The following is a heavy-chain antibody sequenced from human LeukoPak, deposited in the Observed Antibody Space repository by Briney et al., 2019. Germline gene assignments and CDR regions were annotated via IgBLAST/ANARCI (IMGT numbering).Heavy chain of an antibody. J-gene: IGHJ4*02. CDR1: GFTFSSYA. D-gene: IGHD3-22*01. V-gene: IGHV3-23*01. Sequence: GGSLRLSCAASGFTFSSYAMSWVRQAPGKGLDWVSAISGSGGSTYYADSVKGRFTISRDNSKNTLYLQMNSLRAEDTAVYYCAKDRDYYDRTYYFDYWGQGTLVTVSS. CDR3: AKDRDYYDRTYYFDY. CDR2: ISGSGGST.